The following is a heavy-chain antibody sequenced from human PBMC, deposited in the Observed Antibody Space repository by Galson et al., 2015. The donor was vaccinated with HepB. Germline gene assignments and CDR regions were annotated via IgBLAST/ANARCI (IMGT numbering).Heavy chain of an antibody. J-gene: IGHJ6*03. CDR2: ISSSGSTI. Sequence: SLRLSCAASGFTFSDYYMSWIRQAPGKGLEWVSYISSSGSTIYYADSVKGRFTISRDNAKNSLYLQMNSLRAEDTAVYYCARVEYQLLSFYMDVWGKGTTVTVSS. V-gene: IGHV3-11*01. CDR3: ARVEYQLLSFYMDV. CDR1: GFTFSDYY. D-gene: IGHD2-2*01.